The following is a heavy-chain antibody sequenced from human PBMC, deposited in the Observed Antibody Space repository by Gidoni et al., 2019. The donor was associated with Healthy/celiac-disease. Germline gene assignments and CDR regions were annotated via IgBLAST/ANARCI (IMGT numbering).Heavy chain of an antibody. D-gene: IGHD6-13*01. CDR1: GASFSGYY. J-gene: IGHJ6*02. Sequence: QVQLQQWGAGLLKPSETLSLNCAVYGASFSGYYWRWIRPPPGKGREWIGEINHSGRTNYNPSLKSRVTISVDTSQNQFSLKLSSVTAADTAVYYCARVGAAAGKSYYYGMDVWGQGTTVTVSS. CDR2: INHSGRT. V-gene: IGHV4-34*01. CDR3: ARVGAAAGKSYYYGMDV.